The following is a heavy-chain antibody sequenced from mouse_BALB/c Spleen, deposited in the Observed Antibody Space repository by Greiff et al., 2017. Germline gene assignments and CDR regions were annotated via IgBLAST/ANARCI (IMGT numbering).Heavy chain of an antibody. Sequence: VQLQQSGPSLVKPSQTLSLTCSVTGDSITSGYWNWIRKFPGNKLEYMGYISYSGSTYYNPSLKSRISITRDTSKNQYYLQLNSVTTEDTATYYCARYYGNYDWYFDVWGAGTTVTVSS. D-gene: IGHD2-1*01. CDR2: ISYSGST. V-gene: IGHV3-8*02. CDR1: GDSITSGY. J-gene: IGHJ1*01. CDR3: ARYYGNYDWYFDV.